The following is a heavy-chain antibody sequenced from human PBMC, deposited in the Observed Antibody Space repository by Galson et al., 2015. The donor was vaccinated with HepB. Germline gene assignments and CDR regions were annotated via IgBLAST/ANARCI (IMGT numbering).Heavy chain of an antibody. CDR2: IYTTGST. CDR1: VVSMKSYS. CDR3: ARGDGYNPTFDY. V-gene: IGHV4-4*07. D-gene: IGHD5-24*01. Sequence: SETLSLTCSVSVVSMKSYSWNWIRQSAGKGLEWIGHIYTTGSTSYNRSLRSRVTMSLDTSKNQFSLTLKSATAADTAVYYCARGDGYNPTFDYWGQGSPVTVSS. J-gene: IGHJ4*02.